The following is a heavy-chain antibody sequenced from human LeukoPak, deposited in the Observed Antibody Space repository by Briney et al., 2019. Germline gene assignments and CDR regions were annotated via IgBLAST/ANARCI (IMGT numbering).Heavy chain of an antibody. CDR2: INSDGSST. V-gene: IGHV3-74*01. CDR1: GFTFSSYW. J-gene: IGHJ3*02. D-gene: IGHD3-3*01. CDR3: ARPLTRITIFGVVIIDAFDI. Sequence: GGSLRLSXAASGFTFSSYWMHWVRQAPGKGLVWVSRINSDGSSTSYADSVKGRFTISRDNAKNTLYLQMNSLRAEDTAVYYCARPLTRITIFGVVIIDAFDIWGQGTMVTVSS.